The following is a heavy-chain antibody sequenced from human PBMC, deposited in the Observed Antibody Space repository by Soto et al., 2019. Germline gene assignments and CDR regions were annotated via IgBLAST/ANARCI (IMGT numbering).Heavy chain of an antibody. J-gene: IGHJ4*02. V-gene: IGHV3-53*01. D-gene: IGHD6-25*01. CDR1: GFNVSSNY. Sequence: GGSLRLSCAASGFNVSSNYMSWVRQAPGKGLEWVSFLYSGGTTHYADSVKGRFTISRDNAKNSLYLQMNGLRTEDTAVYYCVRDGSSGWHFDSWGQGTLVTVSS. CDR3: VRDGSSGWHFDS. CDR2: LYSGGTT.